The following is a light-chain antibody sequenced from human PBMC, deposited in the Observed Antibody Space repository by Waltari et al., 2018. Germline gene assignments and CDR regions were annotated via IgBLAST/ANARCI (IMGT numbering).Light chain of an antibody. Sequence: SYELTQPPSVSVSPGQTASISCSGDKLGDKDASWYQQKPGQSPVLVIYQDIKRPSGIPERFSGSNSGNTATLTISGTQAMDEADYYCQAWDSSTYVFGTGTKVTVL. V-gene: IGLV3-1*01. CDR2: QDI. CDR1: KLGDKD. CDR3: QAWDSSTYV. J-gene: IGLJ1*01.